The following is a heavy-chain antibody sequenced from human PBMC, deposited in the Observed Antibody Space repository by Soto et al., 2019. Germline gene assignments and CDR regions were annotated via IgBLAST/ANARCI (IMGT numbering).Heavy chain of an antibody. Sequence: GGSLRLSCAASGFTFSSYAMSWVRQAPGKGLEWVSAISGSGGSTYYADSVKGRFTISRDNSENTLYLQMNSLRAEDTAVYYCAKVPSPYYYDSSGYYYYGMDVWGQGTTVTVSS. V-gene: IGHV3-23*01. J-gene: IGHJ6*02. D-gene: IGHD3-22*01. CDR1: GFTFSSYA. CDR3: AKVPSPYYYDSSGYYYYGMDV. CDR2: ISGSGGST.